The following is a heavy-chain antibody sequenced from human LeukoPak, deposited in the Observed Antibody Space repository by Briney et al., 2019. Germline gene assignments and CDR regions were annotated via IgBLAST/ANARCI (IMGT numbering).Heavy chain of an antibody. CDR1: GGSISSSSYY. CDR3: ARLVVGTTDY. Sequence: PSETLSLTCTVSGGSISSSSYYWGWIRQPPGKGLEWIGSIYYSGSTYYNPSLKSRVTISVDTSKNQFSLKLSSVTAADTAVYYCARLVVGTTDYWGQGTLVTVSS. CDR2: IYYSGST. J-gene: IGHJ4*02. V-gene: IGHV4-39*01. D-gene: IGHD1-26*01.